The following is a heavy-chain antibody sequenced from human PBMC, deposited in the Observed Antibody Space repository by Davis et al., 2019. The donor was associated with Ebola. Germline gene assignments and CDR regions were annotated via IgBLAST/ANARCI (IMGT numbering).Heavy chain of an antibody. V-gene: IGHV3-48*02. J-gene: IGHJ6*02. CDR2: ISSSSSTI. CDR1: GFTFSSYS. D-gene: IGHD3-3*01. CDR3: AKAPITIFGVVTPYYYGMDV. Sequence: GESLKISCAASGFTFSSYSMNWVRQAPGKGLEWVSYISSSSSTIYYADSVKGRFTISRDNAKNSLYLQMNSLRDEDTAVYYCAKAPITIFGVVTPYYYGMDVWGQGTTVTVSS.